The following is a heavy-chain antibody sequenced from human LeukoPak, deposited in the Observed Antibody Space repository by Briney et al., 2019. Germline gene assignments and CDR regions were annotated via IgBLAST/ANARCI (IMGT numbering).Heavy chain of an antibody. V-gene: IGHV1-18*01. CDR1: GYTFTSYG. J-gene: IGHJ4*02. Sequence: ASVKVSCKASGYTFTSYGIRWVRQAPGQGLEWMGWISSYNGNTNYARKLQGRVTMTTDTSTSTAYMELRSLRSDDTAVYHCARVASAWNRRATVDYWGQGTLVTVSS. CDR3: ARVASAWNRRATVDY. D-gene: IGHD1-1*01. CDR2: ISSYNGNT.